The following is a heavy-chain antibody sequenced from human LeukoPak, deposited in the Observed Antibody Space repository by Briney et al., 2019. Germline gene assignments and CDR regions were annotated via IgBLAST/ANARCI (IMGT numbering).Heavy chain of an antibody. CDR3: AKTNPDYGGNSFKALYYFDY. CDR1: GFTFSCYA. Sequence: GGSLRLSCAASGFTFSCYAMSWVRQAPGKGLEWVSAISGSGGSTYYADSVKGRFTISRDNSKNTLYLQMYSLRAEDTAVYYCAKTNPDYGGNSFKALYYFDYWGQGTLVTVSS. V-gene: IGHV3-23*01. J-gene: IGHJ4*02. D-gene: IGHD4-23*01. CDR2: ISGSGGST.